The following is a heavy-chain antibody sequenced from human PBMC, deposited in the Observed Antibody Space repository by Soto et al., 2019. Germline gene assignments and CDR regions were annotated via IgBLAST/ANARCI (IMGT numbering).Heavy chain of an antibody. CDR3: AMTRLYDTGTNDYHRDALDI. J-gene: IGHJ3*02. Sequence: EVQLLESGGGMVEPRGSLKLSCAASGFSFGTYVMNWVRQAPGKGLEWVSGISGSGGRVYSADSVKGRFTISRDNSRNTLYLQMNSLRAEDTAIYYYAMTRLYDTGTNDYHRDALDIWGQGTQVTVSS. V-gene: IGHV3-23*01. D-gene: IGHD3-22*01. CDR1: GFSFGTYV. CDR2: ISGSGGRV.